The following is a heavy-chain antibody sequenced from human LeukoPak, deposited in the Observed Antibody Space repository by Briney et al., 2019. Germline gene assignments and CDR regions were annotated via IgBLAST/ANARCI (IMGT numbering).Heavy chain of an antibody. CDR1: GFTFSSYA. J-gene: IGHJ4*02. CDR2: ISGSGAST. V-gene: IGHV3-23*01. Sequence: VGSLRLSCAASGFTFSSYAMSWVRQAPGKGLEWISTISGSGASTYYADSVKGRFTISRDNSKNTLYLQMNSLRAEDTAVYYCVKYYDSSGSYYFDYWGQGTLVTVSS. CDR3: VKYYDSSGSYYFDY. D-gene: IGHD3-22*01.